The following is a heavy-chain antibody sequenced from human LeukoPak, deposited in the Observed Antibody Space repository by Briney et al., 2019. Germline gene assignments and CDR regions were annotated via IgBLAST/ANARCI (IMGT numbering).Heavy chain of an antibody. CDR2: INPSGGST. D-gene: IGHD6-13*01. Sequence: ASVKVSCKASGYTFTSYYMHWVQQAPGQGLEWMGIINPSGGSTSYAQKFQGRVTMTRDTSTSTVYMELSSLRSEDTAVYYCARDQGYSSRAKRVFDIGAQGTRVTVSS. CDR1: GYTFTSYY. V-gene: IGHV1-46*01. J-gene: IGHJ3*02. CDR3: ARDQGYSSRAKRVFDI.